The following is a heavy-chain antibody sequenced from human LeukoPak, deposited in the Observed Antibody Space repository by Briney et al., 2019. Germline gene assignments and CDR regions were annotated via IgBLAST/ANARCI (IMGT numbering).Heavy chain of an antibody. CDR1: GYNFTDYW. CDR2: IYPDESDS. Sequence: GESLKISCQGSGYNFTDYWILWVRQKPGKGLEWLGIIYPDESDSRYSPSFRGQVTMPADQSVTTAYLYWRSLKASDSAIYYCARQRTVIPAAPSDYWGQGTLVTVAS. V-gene: IGHV5-51*01. CDR3: ARQRTVIPAAPSDY. J-gene: IGHJ4*02. D-gene: IGHD2-2*01.